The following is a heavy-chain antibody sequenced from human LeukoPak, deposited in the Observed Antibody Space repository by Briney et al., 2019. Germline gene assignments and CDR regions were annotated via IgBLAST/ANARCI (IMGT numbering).Heavy chain of an antibody. CDR1: GYSISSGYY. D-gene: IGHD6-19*01. J-gene: IGHJ6*03. V-gene: IGHV4-38-2*02. CDR3: ARVRRGWAVAGNYYYYVDV. Sequence: PSETLSLTCTVSGYSISSGYYWGWIRQPPGKGLEWIGSIYHSGSTNYNPSLKSRVTISVDTSKNQFSLKLSSVTAADTAVYYCARVRRGWAVAGNYYYYVDVWGKGTTVTVSS. CDR2: IYHSGST.